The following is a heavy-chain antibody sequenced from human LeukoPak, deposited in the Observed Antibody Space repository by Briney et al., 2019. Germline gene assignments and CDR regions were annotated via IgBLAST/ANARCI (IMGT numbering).Heavy chain of an antibody. D-gene: IGHD4-17*01. J-gene: IGHJ4*02. Sequence: GGSLRLSCAASGFTVSSNYMSWVRQAPGKGLEWVSAISGGGGSTYYADSVKGRFTISRGNSKNTPYLQMNSLRAEDTAVYYCAKGPTDYGDCYFDYWGQGTLVTVSS. CDR1: GFTVSSNY. CDR2: ISGGGGST. V-gene: IGHV3-23*01. CDR3: AKGPTDYGDCYFDY.